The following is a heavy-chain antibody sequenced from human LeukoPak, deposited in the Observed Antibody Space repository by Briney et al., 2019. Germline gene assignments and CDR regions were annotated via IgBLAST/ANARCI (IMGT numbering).Heavy chain of an antibody. D-gene: IGHD6-13*01. V-gene: IGHV1-2*02. Sequence: PGASVKVSCKASGSTFTDYYMHWVRQAPGQGLEWMGWINPNSGGTNYAQKFQGRVTMTRDTSISTAYMELSRLRSDDTAVYYCARPGGIAAAGTYHDYWGQGTLVTVSS. CDR2: INPNSGGT. CDR1: GSTFTDYY. J-gene: IGHJ4*02. CDR3: ARPGGIAAAGTYHDY.